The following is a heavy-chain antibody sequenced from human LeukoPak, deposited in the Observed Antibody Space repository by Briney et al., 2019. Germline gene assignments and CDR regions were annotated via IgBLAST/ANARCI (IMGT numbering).Heavy chain of an antibody. D-gene: IGHD2-15*01. CDR3: ARDLNPGYCGGGSCYSEYFQQ. CDR2: ISSSSSYI. CDR1: GFTFSSYS. J-gene: IGHJ1*01. V-gene: IGHV3-21*01. Sequence: GGSLRLSCAASGFTFSSYSMNWVRQAPGKGLEWVSSISSSSSYIYYADSVKGRFTISRDNAKNSLYLQMNSLRAEDTAVYYCARDLNPGYCGGGSCYSEYFQQWGQGTLVTVSS.